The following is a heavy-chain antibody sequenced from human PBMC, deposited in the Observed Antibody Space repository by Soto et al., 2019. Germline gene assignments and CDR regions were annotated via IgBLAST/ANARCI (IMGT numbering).Heavy chain of an antibody. CDR3: ARNGDDDGMDG. CDR2: IYYSGST. V-gene: IGHV4-30-4*01. J-gene: IGHJ6*02. Sequence: QVQLQESGPGLVKPSQTLSLTCTVSGGSIRRGDYYWSWLLQPPGTDLEWIGSIYYSGSTYSNPSLKSRVAVSVDTSNNQFSLKLSSVSAAYTAVYYCARNGDDDGMDGWGQGTKVTLSS. CDR1: GGSIRRGDYY. D-gene: IGHD4-17*01.